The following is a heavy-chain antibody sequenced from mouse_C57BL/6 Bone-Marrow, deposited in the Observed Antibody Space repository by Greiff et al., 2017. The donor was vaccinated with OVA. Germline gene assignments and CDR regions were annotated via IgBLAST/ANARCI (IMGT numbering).Heavy chain of an antibody. CDR1: GFSFNTYA. D-gene: IGHD1-1*01. CDR3: VRHTEGWFAY. V-gene: IGHV10-1*01. J-gene: IGHJ3*01. CDR2: IRSKSNNYAT. Sequence: GGGLVQPKGSLKLSCAASGFSFNTYAMNWVRQAPGKGLEWVARIRSKSNNYATYYADSVKDRFTISRDDSESMLYLQMNNLKTEDTAMYYCVRHTEGWFAYWGQGTLVTVSA.